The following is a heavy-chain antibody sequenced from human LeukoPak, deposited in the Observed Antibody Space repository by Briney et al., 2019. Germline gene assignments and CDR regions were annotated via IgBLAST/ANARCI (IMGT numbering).Heavy chain of an antibody. CDR3: ARLASFDY. J-gene: IGHJ4*02. Sequence: ASAKVSCKASGYTFTGFYVHWLRQSPGQGLEWMGWINPDSGDTKYAQKFQGRVTLTRDTSISTAYMELNNLKSDDTAVYYCARLASFDYWGQGTLVTVSS. V-gene: IGHV1-2*02. CDR1: GYTFTGFY. CDR2: INPDSGDT.